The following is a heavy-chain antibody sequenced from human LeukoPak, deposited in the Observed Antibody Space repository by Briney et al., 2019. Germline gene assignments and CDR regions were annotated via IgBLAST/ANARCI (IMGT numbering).Heavy chain of an antibody. CDR3: ANGGSIAVATPLDY. V-gene: IGHV3-7*01. Sequence: GGSLRLSCAASGFTFSNYGMTWVRQAPGKGLEWVATIKEDGSEKYYVDSVKGRFTISRDNAQNSLYLQMNSLRVEDTAVYYCANGGSIAVATPLDYWGQGTLVTVSS. CDR1: GFTFSNYG. CDR2: IKEDGSEK. D-gene: IGHD6-19*01. J-gene: IGHJ4*02.